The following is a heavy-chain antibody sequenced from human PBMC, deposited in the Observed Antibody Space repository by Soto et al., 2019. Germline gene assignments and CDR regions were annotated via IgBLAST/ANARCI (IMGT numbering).Heavy chain of an antibody. Sequence: QVQLVESGGGVVQPGRSLRLSCAASGFTFSSYGMHWVRQAPGKGLEWVAVIWYDGSNKYYADSVKGRFTISRDNSKNTLYLQISILTADTTAMYYSASDRCSTTSCSVLSRGFSSGWYVFDYWGHGTPVTVSS. CDR3: ASDRCSTTSCSVLSRGFSSGWYVFDY. V-gene: IGHV3-33*01. CDR2: IWYDGSNK. CDR1: GFTFSSYG. J-gene: IGHJ4*01. D-gene: IGHD2-2*01.